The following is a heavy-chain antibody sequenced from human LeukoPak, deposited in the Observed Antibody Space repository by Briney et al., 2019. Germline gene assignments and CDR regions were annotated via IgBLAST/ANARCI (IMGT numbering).Heavy chain of an antibody. CDR3: ARRTRDGSGIDY. CDR1: GYTFTGYY. Sequence: ASVKVSCKASGYTFTGYYMHWVRQAPGQGLEWMAWIDPKSGATNYAQRFQGRVTMTRDTSIITAYMELSRLRSDDTAVYYCARRTRDGSGIDYWGQGTLVTVSS. V-gene: IGHV1-2*02. CDR2: IDPKSGAT. D-gene: IGHD3-10*01. J-gene: IGHJ4*02.